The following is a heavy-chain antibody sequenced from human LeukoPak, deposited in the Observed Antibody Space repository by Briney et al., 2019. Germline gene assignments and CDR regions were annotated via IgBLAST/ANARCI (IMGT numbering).Heavy chain of an antibody. Sequence: GGSLRLSCVTSGFTFSGYWMHWVRQGPEKGLELVSRIDNDGHGIIYADSVKGRFTTSRDNAKNTLYLEMNSLRAEDTAVYYCVRDSRTGVDYWGQGTRVTVSS. V-gene: IGHV3-74*01. CDR3: VRDSRTGVDY. D-gene: IGHD1-1*01. CDR1: GFTFSGYW. CDR2: IDNDGHGI. J-gene: IGHJ4*02.